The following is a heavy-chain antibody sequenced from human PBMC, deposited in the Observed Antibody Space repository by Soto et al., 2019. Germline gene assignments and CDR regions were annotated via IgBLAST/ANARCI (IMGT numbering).Heavy chain of an antibody. J-gene: IGHJ6*02. CDR2: IIPIFGTA. CDR3: ARVVLRILTGYYYYYGMDV. V-gene: IGHV1-69*13. D-gene: IGHD3-9*01. Sequence: GASVKVSCKASGGTFSSYAISWVRQAPGQGLEWMGGIIPIFGTANYAQKFQGRVTITADESTSTAYIELSSLRSEDTAVYYCARVVLRILTGYYYYYGMDVWGQGTTVTVSS. CDR1: GGTFSSYA.